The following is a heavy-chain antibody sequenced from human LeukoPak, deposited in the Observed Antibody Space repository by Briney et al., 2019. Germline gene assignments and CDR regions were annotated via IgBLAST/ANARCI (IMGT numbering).Heavy chain of an antibody. V-gene: IGHV3-23*01. J-gene: IGHJ4*02. CDR3: AKGDYYDSSGYSLFDY. D-gene: IGHD3-22*01. Sequence: PGGSLRLSCAASGFTFSSYAMSWVRQAPGKGLEWVSAISGSGGSTYYADSVKGRFTISRDNSKNTLYLQMNSRRAEDAAVYYWAKGDYYDSSGYSLFDYWGQGTLVTVSS. CDR1: GFTFSSYA. CDR2: ISGSGGST.